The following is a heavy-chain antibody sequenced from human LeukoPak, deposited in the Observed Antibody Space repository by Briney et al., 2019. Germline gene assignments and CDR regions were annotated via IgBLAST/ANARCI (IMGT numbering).Heavy chain of an antibody. D-gene: IGHD3-3*01. CDR2: ISAYNGNT. J-gene: IGHJ6*02. V-gene: IGHV1-18*01. Sequence: GASVKVSCKASGYTFTSYGISWVRQAPGQGLEWMGWISAYNGNTNYAQKLQGRVTMTTDTSTSTAYTELRSLRSDDTAVYYCARDTNYDFWSGYPYYYYGMDVWGQGTTVTVSS. CDR3: ARDTNYDFWSGYPYYYYGMDV. CDR1: GYTFTSYG.